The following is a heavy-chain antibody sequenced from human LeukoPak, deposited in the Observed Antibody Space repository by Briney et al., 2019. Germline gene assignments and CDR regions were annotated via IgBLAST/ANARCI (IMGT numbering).Heavy chain of an antibody. J-gene: IGHJ1*01. CDR3: ARDLIVVVNPKPEYFQH. Sequence: ASVKVSCKASGYSFTAYYIHWVRQAPGQGLEWMAWINPNSGGTNYAQKFQGRVTMTRDTSISTVYMELSRVRSDDTAVYYCARDLIVVVNPKPEYFQHWGQGTLVTVSS. V-gene: IGHV1-2*02. D-gene: IGHD3-22*01. CDR1: GYSFTAYY. CDR2: INPNSGGT.